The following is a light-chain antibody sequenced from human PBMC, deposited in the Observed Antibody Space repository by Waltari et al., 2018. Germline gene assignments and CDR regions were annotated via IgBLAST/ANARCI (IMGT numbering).Light chain of an antibody. CDR2: DVN. J-gene: IGLJ3*02. CDR3: CSYAGYYTV. V-gene: IGLV2-11*01. CDR1: SSDVGGNNF. Sequence: QSALTQPRSVSGSPGQSVTISCTGTSSDVGGNNFVSWYQQYPGKAPKLVIYDVNKRPSGVPDRFSGSKSGNTASLIISGLQTEDEADYYCCSYAGYYTVFGGGTKVAVL.